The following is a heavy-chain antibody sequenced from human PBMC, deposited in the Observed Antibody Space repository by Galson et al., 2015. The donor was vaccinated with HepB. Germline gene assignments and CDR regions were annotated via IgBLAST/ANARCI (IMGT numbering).Heavy chain of an antibody. J-gene: IGHJ4*02. CDR3: AKDFQGEDGY. CDR1: GFTFSSYG. V-gene: IGHV3-30*18. Sequence: SLRLSCAASGFTFSSYGMHWVRQAPGKGLEWVAVISYDGSNKYYADSVKDRFTISRDNSKNTLYLQMNSLRAEDTAVYYCAKDFQGEDGYWGQGTLVTVSS. D-gene: IGHD3-16*01. CDR2: ISYDGSNK.